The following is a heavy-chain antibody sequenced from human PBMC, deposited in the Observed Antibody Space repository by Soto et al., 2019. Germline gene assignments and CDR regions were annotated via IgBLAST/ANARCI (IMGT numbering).Heavy chain of an antibody. V-gene: IGHV4-59*01. CDR2: AYYSGIT. CDR3: AKGKVGTAMVIDS. D-gene: IGHD5-18*01. CDR1: GDSISGYY. Sequence: SETLSLTCTVSGDSISGYYWSWFRQPPGKGLEWIGYAYYSGITKYNSSLKSRVTMSVDTSKNQVSLKLSSVTAADTAVYYCAKGKVGTAMVIDSWGQGTLVTVSS. J-gene: IGHJ4*02.